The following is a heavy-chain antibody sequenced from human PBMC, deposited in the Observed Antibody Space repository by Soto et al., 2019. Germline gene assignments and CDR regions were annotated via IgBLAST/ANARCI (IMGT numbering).Heavy chain of an antibody. CDR2: MYHSGTF. V-gene: IGHV4-30-2*01. Sequence: SETLSLTCAVSGGSIGGVGYSWSWIRQPPGGGLEWIGYMYHSGTFLKSPSLKTRLTMSLDMSKNQFSLTLNSMTAADTAVYYCARALVVPAAIHWFDPWGQGTLVTVSS. D-gene: IGHD2-2*02. J-gene: IGHJ5*02. CDR1: GGSIGGVGYS. CDR3: ARALVVPAAIHWFDP.